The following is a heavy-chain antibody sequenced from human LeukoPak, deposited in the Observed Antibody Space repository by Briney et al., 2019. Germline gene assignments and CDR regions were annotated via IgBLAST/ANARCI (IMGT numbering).Heavy chain of an antibody. CDR3: AKDIQLST. CDR1: GFTFRGAA. D-gene: IGHD5-24*01. Sequence: GGSLRLSCAVSGFTFRGAAMTWVRQAPGKGLEWVSLISSSGNNAYYADSVKGRFTISRDNSKNTLSLQMNSLRVEDTAIYYCAKDIQLSTWGLGTRVTVSS. V-gene: IGHV3-23*01. J-gene: IGHJ3*01. CDR2: ISSSGNNA.